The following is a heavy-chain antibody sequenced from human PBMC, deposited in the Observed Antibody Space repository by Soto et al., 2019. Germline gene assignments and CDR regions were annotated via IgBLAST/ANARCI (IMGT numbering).Heavy chain of an antibody. J-gene: IGHJ2*01. CDR2: ISGSGGST. V-gene: IGHV3-23*01. CDR1: GFTFSSYA. CDR3: AKRYDFWSGYYDWYFDL. Sequence: EVQLLESGGGLVQPGGSLRLSCAASGFTFSSYAMIWVRQAPGKGLEWVSAISGSGGSTYYADSVKGRFTISRDNSKNTLYLQMNSLRAEDTGVYYCAKRYDFWSGYYDWYFDLWGRGTLVTVSS. D-gene: IGHD3-3*01.